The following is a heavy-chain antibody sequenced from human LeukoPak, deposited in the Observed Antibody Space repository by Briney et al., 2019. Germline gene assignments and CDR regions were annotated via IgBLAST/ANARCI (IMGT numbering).Heavy chain of an antibody. D-gene: IGHD3-10*01. J-gene: IGHJ5*02. CDR1: GGTFSSYA. Sequence: ASVKVSCKASGGTFSSYAISWVRQAPGQGLEWMGGIIPIFGTANYAQKFQGGVTITADESTSTAYMELSSLRSEDTAVYYCAELLNDPWGFDPWGQGTLVTVSS. CDR2: IIPIFGTA. V-gene: IGHV1-69*13. CDR3: AELLNDPWGFDP.